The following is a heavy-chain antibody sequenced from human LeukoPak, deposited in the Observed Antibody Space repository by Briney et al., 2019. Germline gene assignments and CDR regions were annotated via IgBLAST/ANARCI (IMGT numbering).Heavy chain of an antibody. CDR1: GFTFGDYA. D-gene: IGHD3-22*01. CDR3: TRSYYYESSGTAGY. J-gene: IGHJ4*02. CDR2: IRSKAYGGTT. V-gene: IGHV3-49*03. Sequence: GGSLRLSCTASGFTFGDYAMSWFRQAPGKGLEWVGFIRSKAYGGTTEYAASVKGRFTISRDDSKSIAYLQMNSLKTEDTAVYYCTRSYYYESSGTAGYWGQGTPVTVSS.